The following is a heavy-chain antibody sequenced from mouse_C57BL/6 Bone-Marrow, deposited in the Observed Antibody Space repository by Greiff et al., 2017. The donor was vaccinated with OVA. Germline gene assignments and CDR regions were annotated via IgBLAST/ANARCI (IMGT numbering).Heavy chain of an antibody. CDR2: ITSDGGST. Sequence: EVKLVESGGGLVQPGESLKLSCESNEYEFPSPDMSWVRKTPEKRLELVAAITSDGGSTYYPDTMERRYIISRDNTKKTLYLQMSSLRSEDTALYYCARLKGYAIDYWGQGTSVTVSS. J-gene: IGHJ4*01. CDR1: EYEFPSPD. V-gene: IGHV5-2*01. CDR3: ARLKGYAIDY.